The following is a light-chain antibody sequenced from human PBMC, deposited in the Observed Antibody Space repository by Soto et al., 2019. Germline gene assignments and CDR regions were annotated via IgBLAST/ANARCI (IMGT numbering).Light chain of an antibody. CDR1: SSNFGAGYD. Sequence: QSVLTQPPSVSGAPGQRVTISCTGSSSNFGAGYDVHWYQQVPGAAPKLLIYVNSNRPSGVPDRFSGSKSGTSASLAITGLQAEYYADYYCQSYDSSLTGYVFGTGTK. CDR3: QSYDSSLTGYV. J-gene: IGLJ1*01. CDR2: VNS. V-gene: IGLV1-40*01.